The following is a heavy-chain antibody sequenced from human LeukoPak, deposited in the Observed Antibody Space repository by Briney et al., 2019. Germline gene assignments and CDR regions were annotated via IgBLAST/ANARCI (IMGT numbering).Heavy chain of an antibody. CDR3: ARVLHKRNYDSSVYYGY. D-gene: IGHD3-22*01. Sequence: GRSLRLSCAASGFTFSSYSMNWVRQAPGKGLEWVSYISSSSSTIYYADSVKGRFTISRDNAKNSLYLQMNSLRAEDTAVYYCARVLHKRNYDSSVYYGYWGQGTLVTVSS. J-gene: IGHJ4*02. CDR2: ISSSSSTI. CDR1: GFTFSSYS. V-gene: IGHV3-48*01.